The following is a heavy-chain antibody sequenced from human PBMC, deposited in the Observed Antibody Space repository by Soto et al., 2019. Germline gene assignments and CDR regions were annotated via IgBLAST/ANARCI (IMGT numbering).Heavy chain of an antibody. CDR2: ISGDGGST. CDR1: GCTFSIYA. D-gene: IGHD3-9*01. CDR3: AKHYYDILTGYQY. J-gene: IGHJ4*02. V-gene: IGHV3-23*01. Sequence: GGSLRLSCAASGCTFSIYAMSWVRQAPGKGLEWVSTISGDGGSTHYAASVKGRFTISRDNSKNTLYLQMNSLRAEDTAVYYCAKHYYDILTGYQYWGQGTLVTVSS.